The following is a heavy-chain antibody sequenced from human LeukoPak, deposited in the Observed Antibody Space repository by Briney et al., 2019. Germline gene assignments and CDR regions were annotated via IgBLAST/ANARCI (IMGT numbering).Heavy chain of an antibody. V-gene: IGHV4-59*01. D-gene: IGHD6-6*01. Sequence: PSETLSLTCTVSGGSISSYYWSWIRQPPGKGLEWIGYIYYSGSTNYKPSLKSRVTISVDTSKNQFSLKLSSVTAADTAVYYCARVSSSLSPFVYWGQGTLVTVSS. CDR3: ARVSSSLSPFVY. J-gene: IGHJ4*02. CDR2: IYYSGST. CDR1: GGSISSYY.